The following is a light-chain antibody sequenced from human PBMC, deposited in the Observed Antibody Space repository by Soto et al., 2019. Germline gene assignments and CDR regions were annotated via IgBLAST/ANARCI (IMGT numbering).Light chain of an antibody. V-gene: IGKV3-11*01. J-gene: IGKJ3*01. CDR1: QSVSSY. Sequence: VVTQSPATLSLSPGERATLSCRASQSVSSYLAWYQQKPGQAPRLLIYDASNRATGIPARFSGSGSGTDFTLTISSLEPEDFAVYYCQQRSNWLFTFGPGTKVDIK. CDR3: QQRSNWLFT. CDR2: DAS.